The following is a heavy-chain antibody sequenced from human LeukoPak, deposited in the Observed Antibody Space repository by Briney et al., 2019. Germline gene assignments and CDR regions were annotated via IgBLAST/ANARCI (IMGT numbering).Heavy chain of an antibody. V-gene: IGHV1-2*02. Sequence: ASVKVSCKASGYTFTGYYMHWVQQAPGQGLEWMGWINPNSGGTNYAQKFQGRVTMTRDTSISTAYMELSRLRSDDTAVYYCAREFGSSGWYQGIGYWGQGTLVTVSS. CDR2: INPNSGGT. J-gene: IGHJ4*02. CDR1: GYTFTGYY. CDR3: AREFGSSGWYQGIGY. D-gene: IGHD6-19*01.